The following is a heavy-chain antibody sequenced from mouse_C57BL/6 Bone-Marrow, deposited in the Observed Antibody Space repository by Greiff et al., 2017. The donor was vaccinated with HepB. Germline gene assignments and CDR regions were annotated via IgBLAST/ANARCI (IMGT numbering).Heavy chain of an antibody. CDR3: AHMVTDY. D-gene: IGHD2-2*01. J-gene: IGHJ2*01. Sequence: EVKLMESGGGLVQPGGSLKLSCAASGFTFSDYYMYWVRQTPEKRLEWVAYISNGGGSTYYPDTVKGRFTISRDNAKNTLYLQMSRLKSEDTAMYYCAHMVTDYWGQGTTLTVSS. CDR1: GFTFSDYY. CDR2: ISNGGGST. V-gene: IGHV5-12*01.